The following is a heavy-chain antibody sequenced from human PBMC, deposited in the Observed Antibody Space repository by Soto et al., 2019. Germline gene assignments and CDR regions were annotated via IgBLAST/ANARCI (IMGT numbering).Heavy chain of an antibody. Sequence: QVQLVQSGAEVKKPGSSVKVSCKASGGTFSSYAISWVRQAPGQGLEWMGGVIPIFGTANYAQEFQGSVTSTADESTSTADVELSSLRSEDTAVYYCARVETAMVFGYWGQGTLVTVSS. V-gene: IGHV1-69*01. CDR1: GGTFSSYA. CDR3: ARVETAMVFGY. D-gene: IGHD5-18*01. CDR2: VIPIFGTA. J-gene: IGHJ4*02.